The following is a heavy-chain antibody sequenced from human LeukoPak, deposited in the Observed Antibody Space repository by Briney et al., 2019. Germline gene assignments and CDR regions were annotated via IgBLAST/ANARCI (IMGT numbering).Heavy chain of an antibody. V-gene: IGHV3-20*04. D-gene: IGHD3-16*01. J-gene: IGHJ4*02. CDR1: GFTFDDYG. CDR2: INWSGGST. Sequence: PWGSLRLSCAASGFTFDDYGMTWLRQAPGKGLEWVSSINWSGGSTGYADSVKGRFTISRDNAKNSLYLQMNSLRAEDTALYYCARESGTTFGRDFDYWGQGTLVTVSS. CDR3: ARESGTTFGRDFDY.